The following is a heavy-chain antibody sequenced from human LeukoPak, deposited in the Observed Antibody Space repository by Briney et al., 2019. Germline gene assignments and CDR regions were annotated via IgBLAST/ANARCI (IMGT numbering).Heavy chain of an antibody. CDR3: AKTGSSWGYFDY. CDR1: GFTFSSNA. V-gene: IGHV3-23*01. CDR2: ISDSGGAT. Sequence: GGSLRLSCAASGFTFSSNAMGWVRQAPGKGLEWVSTISDSGGATYYADSVRGRFTISRDNSKSALYLQMNSLRAEDTAVYYCAKTGSSWGYFDYWGQGTLVTVSS. J-gene: IGHJ4*02. D-gene: IGHD6-13*01.